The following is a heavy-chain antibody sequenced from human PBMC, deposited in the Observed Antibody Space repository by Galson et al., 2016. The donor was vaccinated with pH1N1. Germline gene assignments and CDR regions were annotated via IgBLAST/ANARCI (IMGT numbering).Heavy chain of an antibody. CDR2: LNPNSGGT. CDR1: GYSFTRHY. D-gene: IGHD3-10*01. CDR3: ATGSGNSWFDP. Sequence: SVKVSCKASGYSFTRHYIHWARQAPGHGLEWMGWLNPNSGGTKYAQNFQDKINLTRDTSIDTAYMELSGLTSDDTALYFCATGSGNSWFDPWGQGTLVTVSS. J-gene: IGHJ5*02. V-gene: IGHV1-2*02.